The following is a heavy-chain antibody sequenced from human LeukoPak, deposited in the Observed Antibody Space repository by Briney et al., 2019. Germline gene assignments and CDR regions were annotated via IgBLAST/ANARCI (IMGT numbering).Heavy chain of an antibody. CDR3: ARVLYTPYKLFYY. D-gene: IGHD2-2*02. CDR2: INPNNCGT. J-gene: IGHJ4*02. V-gene: IGHV1-2*02. CDR1: GYTFTGYY. Sequence: GASVKVSCKASGYTFTGYYMHWVRQAPGQGLEWMGWINPNNCGTNYAQKFQGRVIMTLDTSISTAYMELSRLRSDDTAVYYCARVLYTPYKLFYYWGQGTLVTVSS.